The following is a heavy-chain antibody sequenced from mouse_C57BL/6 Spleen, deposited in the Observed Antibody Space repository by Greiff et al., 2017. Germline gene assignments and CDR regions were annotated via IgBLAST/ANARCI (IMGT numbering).Heavy chain of an antibody. V-gene: IGHV1-81*01. Sequence: VKLMESGAELARPGASVKLSCKASGYTFTSFGISWVQQRTGQGLEWIGEIYPRSGNTSYNEKFKGKATVTADKSSSTAYMELRSLTSEDSAVYFCARGYYDSGKTWYFDVWGTGTTVTVSS. CDR2: IYPRSGNT. CDR1: GYTFTSFG. CDR3: ARGYYDSGKTWYFDV. D-gene: IGHD1-1*01. J-gene: IGHJ1*03.